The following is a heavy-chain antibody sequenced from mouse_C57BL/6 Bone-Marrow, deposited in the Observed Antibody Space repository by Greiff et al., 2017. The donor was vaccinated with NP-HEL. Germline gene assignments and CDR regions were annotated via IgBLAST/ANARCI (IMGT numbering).Heavy chain of an antibody. D-gene: IGHD3-1*01. CDR2: TFYSGIT. J-gene: IGHJ1*03. CDR3: ARGANFYWYFDV. V-gene: IGHV3-3*01. Sequence: EVKLQESGPSLVRPSQTLSLTCTVTGFSITSDCYWIWIRQFPGNKLEYIGYTFYSGITYYIPSLESRTYITRDTSKNQFSLKLSSVTTDDTATYYCARGANFYWYFDVWGTGTTVTVSS. CDR1: GFSITSDCY.